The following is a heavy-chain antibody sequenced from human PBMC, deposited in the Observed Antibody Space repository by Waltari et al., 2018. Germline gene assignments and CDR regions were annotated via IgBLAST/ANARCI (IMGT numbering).Heavy chain of an antibody. CDR3: AREPSNWGSSDAAFDI. D-gene: IGHD7-27*01. CDR2: IYYRSKWYN. V-gene: IGHV6-1*01. Sequence: QVQLQQSGPGLVKPSQTLSLPSAISGDSVSSNSAAWNWIRTSPSRGLEWLGRIYYRSKWYNDYAVSVKSRITINPDTSKNQFSLQLNSVTPEDTAVYYCAREPSNWGSSDAAFDIWGQGTMVTVSS. J-gene: IGHJ3*02. CDR1: GDSVSSNSAA.